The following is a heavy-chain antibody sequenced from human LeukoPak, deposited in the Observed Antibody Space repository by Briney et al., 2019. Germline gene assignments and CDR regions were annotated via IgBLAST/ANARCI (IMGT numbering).Heavy chain of an antibody. Sequence: GGSLTLSRAASGFTLSNFGMHWVRPAPGKGVDWVSYIRFDGSNQYYTDSVKGRFGISRDNSKNTVYLQMNSLRTEDTAVYYCAKRAGSAWSAGAWGQGTLVTVSS. J-gene: IGHJ5*02. CDR2: IRFDGSNQ. D-gene: IGHD3-10*01. CDR3: AKRAGSAWSAGA. V-gene: IGHV3-30*02. CDR1: GFTLSNFG.